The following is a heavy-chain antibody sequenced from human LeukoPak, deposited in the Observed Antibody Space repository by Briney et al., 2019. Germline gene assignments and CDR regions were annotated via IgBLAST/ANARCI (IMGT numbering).Heavy chain of an antibody. CDR2: INHSGST. J-gene: IGHJ4*02. CDR1: GGSFSGYY. Sequence: SETLSLTCAVYGGSFSGYYWSWIRQPPGKGLEWIGEINHSGSTNYNPSLKSRVTISVDTSKNQFSLKLSSVTAADTAVYYCARVSAALVSYDYWGQGTLVTVSS. D-gene: IGHD2-2*01. V-gene: IGHV4-34*01. CDR3: ARVSAALVSYDY.